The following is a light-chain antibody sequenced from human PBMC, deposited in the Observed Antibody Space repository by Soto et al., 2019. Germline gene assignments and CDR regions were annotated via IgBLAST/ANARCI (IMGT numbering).Light chain of an antibody. CDR2: VNNDGSH. J-gene: IGLJ2*01. CDR3: QTWGTGPV. CDR1: SGHSSYA. Sequence: QSVLTQSPSASASLGASVKLTCTLSSGHSSYAIAWHQQQPEKGPRYLMKVNNDGSHNKGDGIPDRFSGSSSGAERYLTISSLQSEDEADYYCQTWGTGPVFGGGTKLTVL. V-gene: IGLV4-69*01.